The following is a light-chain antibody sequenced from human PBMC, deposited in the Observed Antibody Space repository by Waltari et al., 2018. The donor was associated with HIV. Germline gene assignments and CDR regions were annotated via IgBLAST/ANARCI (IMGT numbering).Light chain of an antibody. CDR1: SSNIGSNT. J-gene: IGLJ3*02. CDR2: SNN. V-gene: IGLV1-44*01. CDR3: AAWDDSLNGHWV. Sequence: QSVLTQPPSASGTPGQRVTISCSGSSSNIGSNTVNWYQQLPGTAPKLLIYSNNQRPSGVPDLFSGSKAGTSASRAISGLQSEDEADYYCAAWDDSLNGHWVFGGGTKLTVL.